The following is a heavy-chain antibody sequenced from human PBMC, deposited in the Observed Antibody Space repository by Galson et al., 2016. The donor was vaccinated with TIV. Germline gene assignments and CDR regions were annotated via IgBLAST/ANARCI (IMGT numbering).Heavy chain of an antibody. Sequence: SLRLSCATSGFTLGGYGLHWVRQAPGKGLEWVAIIWYDGSTKFCGDSVTGRFTISRDTSTKTLYLQMNSLRVEDTGVYYCAREAFSTHNSYGFDVWGPGTPVTVSS. CDR3: AREAFSTHNSYGFDV. CDR1: GFTLGGYG. J-gene: IGHJ6*02. CDR2: IWYDGSTK. V-gene: IGHV3-33*01. D-gene: IGHD3-3*02.